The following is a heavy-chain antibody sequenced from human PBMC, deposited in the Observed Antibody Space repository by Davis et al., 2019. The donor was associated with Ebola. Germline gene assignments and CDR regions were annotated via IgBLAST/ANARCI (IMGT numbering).Heavy chain of an antibody. CDR1: GFTFSSYA. CDR3: AKSAFVWPYYYGMDV. J-gene: IGHJ6*02. D-gene: IGHD3-16*01. V-gene: IGHV3-23*01. CDR2: ISGSGGST. Sequence: GESLKISCAASGFTFSSYAMSWVRQAPGKGLEWVSAISGSGGSTYYADSVKGRSTISRDNSKNTLYLQMNSLRAEDTAVYYCAKSAFVWPYYYGMDVWGQGTTVTVSS.